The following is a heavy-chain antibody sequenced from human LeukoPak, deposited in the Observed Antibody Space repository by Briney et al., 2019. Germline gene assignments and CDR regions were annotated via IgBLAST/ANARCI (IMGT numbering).Heavy chain of an antibody. J-gene: IGHJ4*02. CDR3: AKDTSIGRYCTNGVCPPFDY. Sequence: GGSLRLSCAASGFTFSSYAMSWVRQAPGKGLEWISAISDSGGSTYDADSVKGRFTISRDNSKNTLYLQMNSLRAEDTAVYYCAKDTSIGRYCTNGVCPPFDYWGQGTLVTVSS. V-gene: IGHV3-23*01. CDR1: GFTFSSYA. D-gene: IGHD2-8*01. CDR2: ISDSGGST.